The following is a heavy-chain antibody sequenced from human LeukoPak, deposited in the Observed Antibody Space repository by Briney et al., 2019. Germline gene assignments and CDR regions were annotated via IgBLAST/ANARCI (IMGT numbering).Heavy chain of an antibody. CDR3: ARFASLCSRSWYYAFDI. V-gene: IGHV1-24*01. D-gene: IGHD6-13*01. J-gene: IGHJ3*02. Sequence: ASVKVSCKVSGYTLTELSMHWVRQAPGKGLEWMGGFDPEDGETIYAQKFQGRVTMTEDTSTDTAYMELSSLRSEDTAVYYCARFASLCSRSWYYAFDIWGQGTMVTVSS. CDR1: GYTLTELS. CDR2: FDPEDGET.